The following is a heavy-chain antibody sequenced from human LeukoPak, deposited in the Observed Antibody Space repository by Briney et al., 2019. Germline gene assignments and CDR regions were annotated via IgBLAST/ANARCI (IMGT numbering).Heavy chain of an antibody. J-gene: IGHJ5*02. Sequence: PSETLSLTCTVSGGSISRYYWSWIRQPPGKGLEWIGYIYYSGSTNYKPSLKSRVTISVDTSKNQFSLRLYSVTPADTAVYYCARGEVAPNWFDPWGQGILVTVSS. CDR1: GGSISRYY. V-gene: IGHV4-59*01. CDR2: IYYSGST. D-gene: IGHD5-12*01. CDR3: ARGEVAPNWFDP.